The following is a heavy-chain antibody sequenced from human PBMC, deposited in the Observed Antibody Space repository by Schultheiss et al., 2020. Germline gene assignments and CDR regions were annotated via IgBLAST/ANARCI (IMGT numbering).Heavy chain of an antibody. D-gene: IGHD5-24*01. J-gene: IGHJ4*02. CDR3: AKGERWLQSLFDY. Sequence: GGSLRLSCAASGFTFSSYGMHWVRQAPGKGLEWVAVISYDGSNKYYADSVKSRFTISRDNSKNTLYLQMNSLRAEDTAVYYCAKGERWLQSLFDYWGQGTLVTVSS. CDR2: ISYDGSNK. V-gene: IGHV3-30*18. CDR1: GFTFSSYG.